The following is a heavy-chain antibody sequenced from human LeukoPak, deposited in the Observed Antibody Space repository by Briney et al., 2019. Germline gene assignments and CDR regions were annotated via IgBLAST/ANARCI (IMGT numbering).Heavy chain of an antibody. J-gene: IGHJ4*02. CDR3: ASSDAYYDFWSGLNFAY. CDR2: IYTSGST. Sequence: PSETLSLTCTVSGGSISRYYWSWLRQPAGKGLEWIGRIYTSGSTNHHPSLKSRVTMSVDTSKNQFSLKLSSVTAADTAVYYCASSDAYYDFWSGLNFAYWGQGTLVTVSS. D-gene: IGHD3-3*01. CDR1: GGSISRYY. V-gene: IGHV4-4*07.